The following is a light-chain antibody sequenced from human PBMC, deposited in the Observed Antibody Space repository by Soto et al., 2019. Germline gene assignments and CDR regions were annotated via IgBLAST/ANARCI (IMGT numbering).Light chain of an antibody. CDR1: QSVSSSY. Sequence: EIVLTQSPGTLSLSPGERATLSCRASQSVSSSYLAWYQQKPGQAPRLLIYGASSRATGIPDRFSGRGSGTDFTLTISRLEPEDFAVYYCQQRNVWPPVTFGQGTRLEIK. V-gene: IGKV3D-20*02. CDR3: QQRNVWPPVT. CDR2: GAS. J-gene: IGKJ5*01.